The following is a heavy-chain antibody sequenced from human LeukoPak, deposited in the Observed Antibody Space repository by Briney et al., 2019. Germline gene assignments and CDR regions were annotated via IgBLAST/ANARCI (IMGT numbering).Heavy chain of an antibody. CDR1: GYTFTVYY. CDR3: ARDEFGASSSYFDY. J-gene: IGHJ4*02. V-gene: IGHV1-2*02. CDR2: INPNSGGT. D-gene: IGHD6-6*01. Sequence: ASVKVSCKASGYTFTVYYMHWVRQAPGQGLEWMGWINPNSGGTNYAQKFQGRVTMTRDTSISTAYMELSRLRSDDTAVYYCARDEFGASSSYFDYWGQGTLVTVSS.